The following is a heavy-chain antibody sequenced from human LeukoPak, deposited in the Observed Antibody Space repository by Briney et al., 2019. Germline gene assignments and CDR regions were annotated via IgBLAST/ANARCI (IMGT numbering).Heavy chain of an antibody. CDR2: IYPGDSDT. V-gene: IGHV5-51*01. Sequence: GESLKISCKGSGYIFNGYWIAWVRQMPGKGLEWMGIIYPGDSDTRYSPSFQGQVTISADRSISTAYLQWSSLKASDTAMYYCARTYGGTSYSCFDPWGQGTLVTVSS. D-gene: IGHD1-26*01. J-gene: IGHJ5*02. CDR3: ARTYGGTSYSCFDP. CDR1: GYIFNGYW.